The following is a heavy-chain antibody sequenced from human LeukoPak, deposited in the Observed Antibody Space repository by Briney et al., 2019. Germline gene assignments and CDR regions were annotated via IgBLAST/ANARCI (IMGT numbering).Heavy chain of an antibody. CDR1: GGTFSSFA. D-gene: IGHD3-22*01. Sequence: ASVKVSCKASGGTFSSFAISWVRQAPGQGLEWMGWINPNSGGTNYAQKFQGRVTMTRDTSISTAYMELSRLRSDDTAVYYCASWIDSSGYYREWGQGTLVTVSS. CDR2: INPNSGGT. J-gene: IGHJ1*01. CDR3: ASWIDSSGYYRE. V-gene: IGHV1-2*02.